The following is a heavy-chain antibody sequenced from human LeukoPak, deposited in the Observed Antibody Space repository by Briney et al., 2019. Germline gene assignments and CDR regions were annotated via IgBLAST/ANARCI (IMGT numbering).Heavy chain of an antibody. CDR3: ARGYSSGWYRKGLWFDY. CDR2: ISSSTSYI. CDR1: RFTVSNYT. V-gene: IGHV3-21*04. D-gene: IGHD6-19*01. J-gene: IGHJ4*02. Sequence: GGSLRLSCAASRFTVSNYTMDWVRQAPGKGLEWVSSISSSTSYIYYADSVKGRFTISRDNAKNSLYLQMNSLRAEDTAVYYCARGYSSGWYRKGLWFDYWGQGTLVTVSS.